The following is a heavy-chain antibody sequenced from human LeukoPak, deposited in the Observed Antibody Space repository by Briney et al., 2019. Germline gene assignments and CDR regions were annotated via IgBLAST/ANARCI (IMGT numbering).Heavy chain of an antibody. CDR1: GFTFSSYA. D-gene: IGHD3-10*01. V-gene: IGHV3-23*01. J-gene: IGHJ6*02. CDR2: ISGSGGST. Sequence: GGSLRLSCAASGFTFSSYAMSWVRQAPGKGLEWVSAISGSGGSTYYADSVQGRFTISRDNSKNTLYLQMNSLRAGDTAVYYCAKAPAFGESLYGMDVWGQGTTVTVSS. CDR3: AKAPAFGESLYGMDV.